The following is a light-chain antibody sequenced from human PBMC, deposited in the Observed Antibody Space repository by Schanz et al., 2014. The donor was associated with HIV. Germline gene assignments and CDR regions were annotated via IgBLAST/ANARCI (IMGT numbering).Light chain of an antibody. CDR3: QSYDSGLRSYV. CDR1: SSDVGGYNY. CDR2: DVS. J-gene: IGLJ1*01. V-gene: IGLV2-14*03. Sequence: QSALTQPASVSGTPGQSITISCTGSSSDVGGYNYVSWFQQHPGKAPKLMMYDVSRRPSGVPDRFSGSKSGTSASLAISGLQADDEADYYCQSYDSGLRSYVFGSGTKVTVL.